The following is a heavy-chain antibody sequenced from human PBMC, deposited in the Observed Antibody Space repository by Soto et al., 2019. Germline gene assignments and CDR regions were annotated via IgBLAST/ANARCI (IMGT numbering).Heavy chain of an antibody. CDR3: ARGIGVLWFGELFPFDY. CDR1: GYTFTSYD. V-gene: IGHV1-8*01. Sequence: GASVKVSCKASGYTFTSYDINWVRQATGQGHERMGWMNPNSGKTGYAQKFQSRVTMTWNTSISTAYMELSSLRSEDTAVYYCARGIGVLWFGELFPFDYWGQGTLVTVSS. J-gene: IGHJ4*02. CDR2: MNPNSGKT. D-gene: IGHD3-10*01.